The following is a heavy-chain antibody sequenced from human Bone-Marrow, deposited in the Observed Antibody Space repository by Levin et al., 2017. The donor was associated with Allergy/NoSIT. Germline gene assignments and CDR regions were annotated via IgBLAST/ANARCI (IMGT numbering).Heavy chain of an antibody. D-gene: IGHD3-10*01. CDR3: ASYGSGRFASFDH. CDR1: GYIFTKYY. CDR2: IDPSGGGT. J-gene: IGHJ4*02. V-gene: IGHV1-46*03. Sequence: GESLKISCKTSGYIFTKYYMHWVRQAPGQGLEWMGIIDPSGGGTTFAQMFHGRVTLTRDTSTTTVFMELSNLKSEDTAVYYCASYGSGRFASFDHWGQGTLVTVSS.